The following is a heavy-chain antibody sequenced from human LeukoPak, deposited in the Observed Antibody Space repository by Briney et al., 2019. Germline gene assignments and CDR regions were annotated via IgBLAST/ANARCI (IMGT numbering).Heavy chain of an antibody. CDR3: ARGATKKFDY. Sequence: SETLSLTCAVYGGSFSGYYWSWIRQPPGKGLEWIGEINHSGSTNYNPSLKSRVTISVDTSKNQFSLKLSSVTAADTAVYHCARGATKKFDYWGQGTLVTVSS. CDR1: GGSFSGYY. D-gene: IGHD1-26*01. CDR2: INHSGST. J-gene: IGHJ4*02. V-gene: IGHV4-34*01.